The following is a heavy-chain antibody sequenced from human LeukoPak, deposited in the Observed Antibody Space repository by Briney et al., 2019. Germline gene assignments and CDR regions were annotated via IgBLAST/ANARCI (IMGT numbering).Heavy chain of an antibody. V-gene: IGHV3-23*01. CDR3: GIRDTSDYYVF. Sequence: PGGSLRLSCTGSGFTFRTHAFSWVRQAPGKGLEWVSATGSNGVTYYTDSVKGRFTISRDNSKNALYLQMNGLRADDTAVYYCGIRDTSDYYVFWGQGTLVTVSS. D-gene: IGHD3-22*01. CDR1: GFTFRTHA. CDR2: TGSNGVT. J-gene: IGHJ4*02.